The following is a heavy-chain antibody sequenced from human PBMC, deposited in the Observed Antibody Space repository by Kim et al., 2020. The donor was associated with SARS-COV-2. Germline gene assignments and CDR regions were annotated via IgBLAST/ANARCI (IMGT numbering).Heavy chain of an antibody. Sequence: GGSLRLSCAASGFTFSSYSMNWVRQAPGKGLEWVSYISSSSSTIYYADSVKGRFTISRDNAKNSLYLQMNSLRDEDTAVYYCASDYYDSSGPTGAFDYWGQGTLVTVSS. CDR2: ISSSSSTI. CDR3: ASDYYDSSGPTGAFDY. V-gene: IGHV3-48*02. J-gene: IGHJ4*02. CDR1: GFTFSSYS. D-gene: IGHD3-22*01.